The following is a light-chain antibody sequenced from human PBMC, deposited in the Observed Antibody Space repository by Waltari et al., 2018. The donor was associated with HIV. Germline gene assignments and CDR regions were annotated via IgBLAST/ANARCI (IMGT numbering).Light chain of an antibody. Sequence: DIQMTQSPSTLSVSVGDRVIITCRSSQNVDNWLAWYQQRPGSAPKVLIYKTSTLQTGVPSRFSGSGSGTEFSLTISSLQPDDFATYYCQQYKSFSLTFGQGTRPEIK. J-gene: IGKJ5*01. CDR3: QQYKSFSLT. CDR1: QNVDNW. CDR2: KTS. V-gene: IGKV1-5*03.